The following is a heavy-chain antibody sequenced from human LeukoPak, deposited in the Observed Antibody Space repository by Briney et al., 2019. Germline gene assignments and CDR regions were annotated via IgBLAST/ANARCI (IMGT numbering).Heavy chain of an antibody. V-gene: IGHV3-53*01. Sequence: PGGSLRLSCAASGFIVSTNYMSWVRQAPGKGLEWVSIIYSGGRTYYADSVQGRFTISRDNSENTVYLQMNSLRGEDTAVYYCARGATERATVTVLDSWGQGTLVTVSS. D-gene: IGHD4-17*01. CDR1: GFIVSTNY. CDR2: IYSGGRT. J-gene: IGHJ4*02. CDR3: ARGATERATVTVLDS.